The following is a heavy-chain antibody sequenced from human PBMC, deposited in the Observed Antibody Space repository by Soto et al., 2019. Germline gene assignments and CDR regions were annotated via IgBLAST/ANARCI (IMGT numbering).Heavy chain of an antibody. CDR2: MNPNSGNT. Sequence: QVQLVQSGAEVKKPGASVKVSCKASGYSFTSYDINWVRQATGQGLEWMGWMNPNSGNTGYAQKFQGRVTMSRNTSISTAYMEVCSLRSEDTAGYYCARERSYGMDVWGQGTTVTVSS. V-gene: IGHV1-8*01. CDR3: ARERSYGMDV. J-gene: IGHJ6*02. CDR1: GYSFTSYD. D-gene: IGHD4-17*01.